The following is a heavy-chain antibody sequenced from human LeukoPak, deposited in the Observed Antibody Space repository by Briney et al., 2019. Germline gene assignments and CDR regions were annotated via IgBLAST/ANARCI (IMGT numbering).Heavy chain of an antibody. CDR1: GYTFTGYY. D-gene: IGHD3-3*01. V-gene: IGHV1-2*02. CDR3: ARDSIFGVVIIPSFDY. CDR2: INPNCGGT. J-gene: IGHJ4*02. Sequence: ASVKASCKASGYTFTGYYMHWVRQAPGQGLEWMGWINPNCGGTNYAQKFQGRVTMTRDTSISTAYMELSRLRSDDTAVYYCARDSIFGVVIIPSFDYWGQGTLVTVSS.